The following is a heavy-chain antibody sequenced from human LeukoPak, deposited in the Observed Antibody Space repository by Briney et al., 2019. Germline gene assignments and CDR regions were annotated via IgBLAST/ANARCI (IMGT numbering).Heavy chain of an antibody. CDR3: ATELTSIVPDY. D-gene: IGHD2-21*01. CDR2: FDPENDER. V-gene: IGHV1-24*01. J-gene: IGHJ4*02. CDR1: GHTFSELP. Sequence: ASVKVSCKVSGHTFSELPMYWVRQAPGKGLGWMGGFDPENDERLYAHQFRGRLTMTEDSSTDTAYMELSGLRSEDTAVYYCATELTSIVPDYWGQGTLVTVSS.